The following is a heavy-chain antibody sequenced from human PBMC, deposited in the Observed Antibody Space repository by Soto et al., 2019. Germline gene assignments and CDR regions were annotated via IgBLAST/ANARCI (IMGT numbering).Heavy chain of an antibody. V-gene: IGHV1-46*01. J-gene: IGHJ4*02. D-gene: IGHD6-6*01. CDR1: GYTFTSYY. Sequence: ASVKVSCKASGYTFTSYYTHWVRQAPGQGLEWMGIINPSGGSTNYAQKFQGRVTMTRDTSTSTVYMELSSLRSEDTAVYYCARESDSSSSGGIFGYWGQGTLVTVSS. CDR3: ARESDSSSSGGIFGY. CDR2: INPSGGST.